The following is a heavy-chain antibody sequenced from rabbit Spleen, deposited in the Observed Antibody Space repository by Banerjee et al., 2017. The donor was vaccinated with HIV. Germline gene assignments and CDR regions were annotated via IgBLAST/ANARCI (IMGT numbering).Heavy chain of an antibody. D-gene: IGHD2-1*01. CDR2: IAGSSSGFT. CDR3: VREYGGANYGRLDL. Sequence: QSLEESGGDLVKPEGSLTLTCTASGFSFSSSDYMCWVRQAPGKGLEWISCIAGSSSGFTYSATWAKGRFTISQTSSTTVTLQMTSLTAADTATYFCVREYGGANYGRLDLWGQGTLVTVS. CDR1: GFSFSSSDY. J-gene: IGHJ3*01. V-gene: IGHV1S40*01.